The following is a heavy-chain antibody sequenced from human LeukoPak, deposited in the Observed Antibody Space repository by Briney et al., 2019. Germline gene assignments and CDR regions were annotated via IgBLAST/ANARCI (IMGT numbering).Heavy chain of an antibody. CDR2: ISYDGSNK. Sequence: GGSLRLSCAASGFTFSSYAMHWVRQAPGKGLEWVAVISYDGSNKYYADSVKGRFTISRDTSKNTLYLQMNSLRAEDTAMYYCAKDGIYDEGFDSWGQGTLVTVSS. D-gene: IGHD3-22*01. V-gene: IGHV3-30*14. J-gene: IGHJ4*02. CDR3: AKDGIYDEGFDS. CDR1: GFTFSSYA.